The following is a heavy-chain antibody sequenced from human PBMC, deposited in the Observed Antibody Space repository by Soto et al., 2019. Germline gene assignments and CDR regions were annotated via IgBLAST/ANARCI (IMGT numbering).Heavy chain of an antibody. V-gene: IGHV1-69*02. Sequence: QVQLVQSGAEVKKPGSSVKVSCKASGGTFSSYTISWVRQAPGQGLEWMGRIIPILGIANYAQKFQGRATITADKSTRTXXIRLISLISEDTAVYHCAKYYYGSVSYYGSHYFDYWGQGTLVTVSS. D-gene: IGHD3-10*01. J-gene: IGHJ4*02. CDR1: GGTFSSYT. CDR3: AKYYYGSVSYYGSHYFDY. CDR2: IIPILGIA.